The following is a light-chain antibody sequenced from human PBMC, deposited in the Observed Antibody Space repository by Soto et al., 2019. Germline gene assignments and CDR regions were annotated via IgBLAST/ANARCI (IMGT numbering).Light chain of an antibody. V-gene: IGKV1-5*03. CDR3: QQYNSSPYT. CDR2: MAY. CDR1: QSISYW. J-gene: IGKJ2*01. Sequence: DIKMTQSPSTLSASVGDRVTITCRASQSISYWLAWYQQKTGRAPNLLIYMAYSLESGVSSRFSGSGSGTEFTLTISSLRPDDFATYYCQQYNSSPYTFGHGTQLEIK.